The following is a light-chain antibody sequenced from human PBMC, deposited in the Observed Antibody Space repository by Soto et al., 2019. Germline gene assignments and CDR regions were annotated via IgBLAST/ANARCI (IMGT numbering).Light chain of an antibody. CDR3: SSYAGSTTYV. V-gene: IGLV2-23*02. CDR1: SSDVGSYDL. CDR2: DVR. J-gene: IGLJ1*01. Sequence: HSVLTQPASVSGSPGQSITISCTGTSSDVGSYDLVSWYQQHPVKAPKVMIYDVRKRPSGVSNRFSGSKSGNTASLTISGLQAEDEADYYCSSYAGSTTYVFGTGTKVTVL.